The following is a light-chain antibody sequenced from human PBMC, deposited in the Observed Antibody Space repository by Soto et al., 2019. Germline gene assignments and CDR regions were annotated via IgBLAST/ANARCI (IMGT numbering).Light chain of an antibody. J-gene: IGKJ1*01. CDR1: QSVSSN. CDR2: GAS. Sequence: EIVMTQSPATLSVSPGERATLSCRASQSVSSNLAWYQQKPGQAPRLLIYGASTRATGIPARFSGSGSGTEFTLNISSLQSDDVAVYYCQQYNKGGPVGQGTKVEIK. CDR3: QQYNKGGP. V-gene: IGKV3-15*01.